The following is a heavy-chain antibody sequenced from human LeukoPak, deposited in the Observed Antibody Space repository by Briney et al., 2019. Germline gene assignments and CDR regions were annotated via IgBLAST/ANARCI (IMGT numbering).Heavy chain of an antibody. Sequence: PGGSLRLSCAASGFTVSSNYMSWVRQAPGKGLEWVSVIYSAGGTYYADSVKGRFTISRDNSNNTLYLQMNSLRAEDTAVYYCAKGSMEEYNWFDPWGQGTLVTVSS. CDR3: AKGSMEEYNWFDP. D-gene: IGHD3-16*01. CDR2: IYSAGGT. J-gene: IGHJ5*02. V-gene: IGHV3-66*01. CDR1: GFTVSSNY.